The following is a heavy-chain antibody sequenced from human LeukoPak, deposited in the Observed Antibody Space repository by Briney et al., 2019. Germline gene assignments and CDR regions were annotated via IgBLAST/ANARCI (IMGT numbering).Heavy chain of an antibody. CDR3: ARGKAGGLVDLFDP. D-gene: IGHD3/OR15-3a*01. Sequence: GGSLRLSCAASGFTFSAYAMMWVRQAPGKGLEWVSSIVATYEGTFYADSVQGRFIISRDNSESTVSLQMNSLRAEDTAVYYCARGKAGGLVDLFDPWGQGTLVNVSS. CDR2: IVATYEGT. V-gene: IGHV3-23*01. J-gene: IGHJ5*02. CDR1: GFTFSAYA.